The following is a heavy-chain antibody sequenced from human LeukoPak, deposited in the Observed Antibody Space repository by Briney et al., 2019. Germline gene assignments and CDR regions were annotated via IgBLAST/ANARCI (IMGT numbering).Heavy chain of an antibody. J-gene: IGHJ4*02. CDR2: ISYDGSNK. CDR3: AKLGATVTTRGY. V-gene: IGHV3-30*18. D-gene: IGHD4-17*01. Sequence: HAGGSLRLSCAASGCTFSRYGMHWVRQAPGKGLEWVAVISYDGSNKYYGDSVKGRFTISRDNSKNTLYLQMNSLRADDTAVYYCAKLGATVTTRGYWGQGTLVTVSS. CDR1: GCTFSRYG.